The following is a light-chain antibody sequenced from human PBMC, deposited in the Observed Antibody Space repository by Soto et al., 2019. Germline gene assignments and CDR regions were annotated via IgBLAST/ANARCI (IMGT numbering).Light chain of an antibody. V-gene: IGKV3-20*01. Sequence: EIVLTQSPGTLSLSPGERATLSCRASQSVSSSYLAWYQQKPGQAPRLLIYGASSRTTGIPDRFSGSGSGTDFTLTISRLEPEDVAVYYCQQYSTFGQGTKVDIK. CDR1: QSVSSSY. J-gene: IGKJ1*01. CDR2: GAS. CDR3: QQYST.